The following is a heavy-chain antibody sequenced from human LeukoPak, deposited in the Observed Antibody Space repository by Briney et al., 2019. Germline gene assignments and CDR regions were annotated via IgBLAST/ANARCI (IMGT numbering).Heavy chain of an antibody. J-gene: IGHJ4*02. D-gene: IGHD5-18*01. V-gene: IGHV3-74*01. Sequence: GGSLRLSCAASGFTFSTYAMNWVRQVPGKGLVWVSRINRDGSSTSYADSVKGRFTISRDNAKNTLYLQMNSLRAEDTAVYYCARGGGYSYGSFDYWGQGTLVTVSS. CDR1: GFTFSTYA. CDR3: ARGGGYSYGSFDY. CDR2: INRDGSST.